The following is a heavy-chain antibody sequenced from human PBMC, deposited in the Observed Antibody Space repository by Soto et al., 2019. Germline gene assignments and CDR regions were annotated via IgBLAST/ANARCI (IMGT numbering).Heavy chain of an antibody. V-gene: IGHV3-30*18. D-gene: IGHD6-13*01. Sequence: QIQLVESGGGVVQPGRSLRLSCTASGFTFSRNGMPWFRQAPGKGLEWVAVISHDRRNIYYADSEKGRFTISRDNSKNTKYLKMDSLTAEGTAVYFCAKDRERSWSFDEWCHGTLGTVSS. CDR3: AKDRERSWSFDE. J-gene: IGHJ4*01. CDR2: ISHDRRNI. CDR1: GFTFSRNG.